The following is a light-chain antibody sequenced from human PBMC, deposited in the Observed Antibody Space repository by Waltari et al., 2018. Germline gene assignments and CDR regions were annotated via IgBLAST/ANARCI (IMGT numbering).Light chain of an antibody. J-gene: IGKJ2*01. V-gene: IGKV3-15*01. CDR1: KSIGNN. CDR2: VAS. CDR3: QQYNEWPYP. Sequence: ETIMTQSPAILSVSPGETATLSCRASKSIGNNLAWYQQTPGQAPRLLIYVASSRVTGIPARFFGAGSGTDFTLTSSSLQSEDFAVYYCQQYNEWPYPFGQGTKVDLK.